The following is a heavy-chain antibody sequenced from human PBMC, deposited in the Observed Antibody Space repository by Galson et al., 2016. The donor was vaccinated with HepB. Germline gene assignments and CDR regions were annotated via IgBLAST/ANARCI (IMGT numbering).Heavy chain of an antibody. J-gene: IGHJ6*02. CDR2: IWFDGRNK. D-gene: IGHD3-3*01. V-gene: IGHV3-33*01. CDR3: ARVMVDYHYWSNKPKHYYSGMDV. CDR1: GFTFSNYG. Sequence: SLRLSCAGSGFTFSNYGMHWVRQAPGKGLEWVSNIWFDGRNKYYGDSVKGRFTISRDNAKSSLYLQMNSLRAEDTAVYYCARVMVDYHYWSNKPKHYYSGMDVWGQGTTVTVSS.